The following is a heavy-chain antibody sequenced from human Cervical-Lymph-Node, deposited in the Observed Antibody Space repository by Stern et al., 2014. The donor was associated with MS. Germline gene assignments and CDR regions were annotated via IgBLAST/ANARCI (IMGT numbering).Heavy chain of an antibody. Sequence: QVQLVASGAEVKKPGSSGKVSCKASGGTFSSYAISWVRQAPGQGLEWMGGIIPIFGTANYAQKFHGTVKIPADESTSTAYMELSSLRSEDTAVYYCARDWGVAPNWFDPWGQGTLVTVSS. CDR2: IIPIFGTA. CDR3: ARDWGVAPNWFDP. J-gene: IGHJ5*02. D-gene: IGHD3-16*01. V-gene: IGHV1-69*01. CDR1: GGTFSSYA.